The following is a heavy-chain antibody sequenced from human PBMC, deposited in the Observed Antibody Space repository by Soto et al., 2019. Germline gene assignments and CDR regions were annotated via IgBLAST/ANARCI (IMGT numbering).Heavy chain of an antibody. Sequence: QVQLVQSGAEVKKPGSSVKVSCKASGGTFSSYTISWVRQAPGQGLEWMGRIIPILGIANYAQKFQGRVTITADKSTSTAYMELSSLRSEDTAVYYCARGVSSGGALYGMDVWGQATTVTVSS. J-gene: IGHJ6*02. CDR1: GGTFSSYT. V-gene: IGHV1-69*02. CDR3: ARGVSSGGALYGMDV. CDR2: IIPILGIA. D-gene: IGHD6-19*01.